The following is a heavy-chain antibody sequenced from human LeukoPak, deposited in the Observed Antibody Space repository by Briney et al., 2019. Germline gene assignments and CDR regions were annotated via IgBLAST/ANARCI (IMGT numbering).Heavy chain of an antibody. D-gene: IGHD3-22*01. V-gene: IGHV3-33*01. J-gene: IGHJ4*02. CDR1: GFTFSSYG. CDR3: ARDAIGDEYYFGY. CDR2: IWYDGSNK. Sequence: GGSLRLSCAASGFTFSSYGMHWVRQAPGKGLEWVAVIWYDGSNKYYADSVKGRFTISRDNAKNSLYLQMNSLRAEDTAVYYCARDAIGDEYYFGYSGQGTLVTVSS.